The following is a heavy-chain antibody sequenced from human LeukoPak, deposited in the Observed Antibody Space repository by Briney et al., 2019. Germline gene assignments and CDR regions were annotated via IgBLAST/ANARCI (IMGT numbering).Heavy chain of an antibody. V-gene: IGHV1-46*01. J-gene: IGHJ3*02. CDR1: GYTFTNNY. CDR3: ARGDGSWAVSDAFDI. D-gene: IGHD6-13*01. Sequence: ASVKVSCKASGYTFTNNYLHRVRQAPGQGLEWMGMIYPRDGSTSYAQNFQGRVTVTRDTSTTTVHMELRGLRSEDTAVYYCARGDGSWAVSDAFDIWGQGTMVTVSS. CDR2: IYPRDGST.